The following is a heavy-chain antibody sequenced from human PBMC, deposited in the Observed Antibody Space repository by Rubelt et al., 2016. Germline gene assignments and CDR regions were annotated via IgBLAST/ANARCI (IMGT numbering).Heavy chain of an antibody. CDR1: GFTFSSYW. CDR3: ARHPLYGVRGAVDAFDI. D-gene: IGHD3-10*01. Sequence: EVQLVESGGGLVQPGGSLRLSCAASGFTFSSYWMSWVRQAPGKGLEWVANIKQDGSEKYYVDSVKGRFSISRDNAKNSLYLQMNSLRAEDTAVYYCARHPLYGVRGAVDAFDIWGQGTMVTVSS. CDR2: IKQDGSEK. V-gene: IGHV3-7*01. J-gene: IGHJ3*02.